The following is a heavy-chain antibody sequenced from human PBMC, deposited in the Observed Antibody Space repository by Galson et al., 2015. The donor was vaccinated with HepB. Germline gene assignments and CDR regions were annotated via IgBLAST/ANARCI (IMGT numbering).Heavy chain of an antibody. CDR3: ARHTPYGSGSYYNLDAFDI. Sequence: QSGAEVKKPGESLKISCKGSGYSFTSYWIGWVRQMPGKGLEWMGIIYPGDSDTRYSPSFQGQVTISADKSISTAYLQWSSLKASDTAMYYCARHTPYGSGSYYNLDAFDIWGQGTMVTVSS. V-gene: IGHV5-51*01. D-gene: IGHD3-10*01. CDR2: IYPGDSDT. J-gene: IGHJ3*02. CDR1: GYSFTSYW.